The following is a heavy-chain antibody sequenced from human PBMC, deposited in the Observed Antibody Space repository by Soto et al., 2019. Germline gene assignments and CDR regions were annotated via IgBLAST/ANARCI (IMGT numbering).Heavy chain of an antibody. CDR1: GGSISSGGYS. CDR3: ARGAPVVSQL. CDR2: IYHSGST. V-gene: IGHV4-30-2*01. D-gene: IGHD2-15*01. Sequence: QLQLQESGSGLVKPSQTLSLTCAVSGGSISSGGYSWSWIRQPQGKGLEWIVYIYHSGSTYYNPSLKSRVNISVDRSKNQFSLKLSSVTDADTAVYYCARGAPVVSQLWGQGTLVTVSS. J-gene: IGHJ1*01.